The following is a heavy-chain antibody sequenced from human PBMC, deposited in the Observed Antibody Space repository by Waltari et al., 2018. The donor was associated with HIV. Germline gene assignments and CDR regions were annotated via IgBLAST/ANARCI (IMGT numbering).Heavy chain of an antibody. CDR2: INAGNGNT. CDR3: ARGSGEYQWRWFDY. Sequence: QVQLVQSGAEVKKPGASVKVSCKASGYTFTSYAMHWVRQAPGQRLEWMGWINAGNGNTKYSQKFQGRVTITRDTSASTAYMELSSLRSEDTAVYYCARGSGEYQWRWFDYWGQGTLVTVSS. V-gene: IGHV1-3*01. J-gene: IGHJ4*02. CDR1: GYTFTSYA. D-gene: IGHD3-10*01.